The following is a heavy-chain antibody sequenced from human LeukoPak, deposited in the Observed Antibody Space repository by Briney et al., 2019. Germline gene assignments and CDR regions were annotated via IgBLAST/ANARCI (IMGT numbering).Heavy chain of an antibody. CDR1: GFTFSNYA. V-gene: IGHV3-23*01. CDR2: LSGSGGSA. J-gene: IGHJ4*02. D-gene: IGHD3-22*01. Sequence: GGSLRLSCAASGFTFSNYAMTWVRQAPGKGLEWVSVLSGSGGSAYYADSVKGRFTISRDNSKNTLYLQMNSLRAEDTAVYYCAKGRYESSGFNWAAWGQGTLVTVSS. CDR3: AKGRYESSGFNWAA.